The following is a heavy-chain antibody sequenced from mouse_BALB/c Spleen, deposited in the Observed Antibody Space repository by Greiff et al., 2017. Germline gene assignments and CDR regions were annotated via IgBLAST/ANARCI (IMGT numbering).Heavy chain of an antibody. CDR3: ARVYDGYYEGYAMDY. V-gene: IGHV5-9-4*01. D-gene: IGHD2-3*01. CDR2: ISSGGSYT. J-gene: IGHJ4*01. Sequence: EVQLQQSGGGLVKPGGSLKLSCAASGFTFSSYAMSWVRQSPEKRLEWVAEISSGGSYTYYPDTVTGRFTISRDNAKNTLYLEMSSLRSEDTAMYYCARVYDGYYEGYAMDYWGQGTSVTVSS. CDR1: GFTFSSYA.